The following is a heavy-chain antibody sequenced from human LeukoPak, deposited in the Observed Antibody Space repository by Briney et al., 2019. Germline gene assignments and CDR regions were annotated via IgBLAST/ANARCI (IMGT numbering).Heavy chain of an antibody. V-gene: IGHV4-30-2*01. CDR1: GGSISSGGYS. CDR3: AGASTDQFDY. J-gene: IGHJ4*02. CDR2: IYHSGST. Sequence: TLSLTCALSGGSISSGGYSWSWIRQPPGKGLEWIGYIYHSGSTYYNPSLKSRVTISVDRSKNQFSLKLSSVTAADTAVYYCAGASTDQFDYWGQGTLVTVSS. D-gene: IGHD4-17*01.